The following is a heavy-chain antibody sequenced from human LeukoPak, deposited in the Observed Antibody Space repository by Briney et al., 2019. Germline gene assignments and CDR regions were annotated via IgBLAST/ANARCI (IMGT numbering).Heavy chain of an antibody. CDR2: ISGSGGST. V-gene: IGHV3-23*01. D-gene: IGHD6-19*01. CDR1: GFTFSSHA. CDR3: AKRGSGITVAADY. J-gene: IGHJ4*02. Sequence: GGSLGLSCAASGFTFSSHAMSWVRQAPGKGLEWVSAISGSGGSTYYADSVKGRFTISRDNSKNKLYLQMNSLRADDTAVYYCAKRGSGITVAADYWGQGTLVTVSS.